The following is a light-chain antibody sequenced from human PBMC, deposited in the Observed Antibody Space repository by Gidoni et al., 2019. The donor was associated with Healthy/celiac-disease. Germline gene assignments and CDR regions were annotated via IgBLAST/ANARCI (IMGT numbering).Light chain of an antibody. V-gene: IGKV1-27*01. CDR2: AAS. CDR1: RVISNY. CDR3: QKYNRAPQT. J-gene: IGKJ5*01. Sequence: DTEMTQSPASLSASVGDRGTNTCRASRVISNYLAWYQQKPGQVPKLLIYAASTLQSGVPSRFSGSGSGTDFTLTISSLQPEDVATYYCQKYNRAPQTFGQGTRLEIK.